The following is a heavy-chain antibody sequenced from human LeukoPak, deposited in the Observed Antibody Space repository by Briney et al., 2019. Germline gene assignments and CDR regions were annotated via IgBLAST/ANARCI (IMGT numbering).Heavy chain of an antibody. D-gene: IGHD3-22*01. J-gene: IGHJ4*02. CDR2: ISGSGGST. CDR1: GFTFSSYA. CDR3: TTKSLHYYDSSGYYDFDY. Sequence: PGGSLRLSCAASGFTFSSYAMSWVRQAPGKGLEWVSAISGSGGSTYYADSVKGRFTISRDNSKNTLYLQMNSLKTEDTAVYYCTTKSLHYYDSSGYYDFDYWGQGTLVTVSS. V-gene: IGHV3-23*01.